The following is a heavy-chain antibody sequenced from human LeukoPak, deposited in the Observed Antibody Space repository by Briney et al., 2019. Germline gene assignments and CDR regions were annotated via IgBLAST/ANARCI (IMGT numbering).Heavy chain of an antibody. CDR2: INPNSGGT. D-gene: IGHD3-22*01. J-gene: IGHJ4*02. CDR1: GYTFTGYY. CDR3: VRDVTWSDSSGYSDRFDY. Sequence: ASVKVSRKASGYTFTGYYIHWVRQAPGQGHEWMGGINPNSGGTNYAQKFQGRVTMTRDTSISTVYMELSRLRSDDTAVYYCVRDVTWSDSSGYSDRFDYWGQGTWSPSPQ. V-gene: IGHV1-2*02.